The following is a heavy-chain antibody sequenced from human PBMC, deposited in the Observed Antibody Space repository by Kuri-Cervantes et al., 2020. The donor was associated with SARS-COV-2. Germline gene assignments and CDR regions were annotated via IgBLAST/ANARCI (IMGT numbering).Heavy chain of an antibody. CDR2: IKQDGSEK. CDR3: ARDSKSGYYMRGGGAFDI. D-gene: IGHD3-3*01. V-gene: IGHV3-7*01. CDR1: GFTFSSYW. Sequence: GGSLRLSCAASGFTFSSYWMSWVRQAPGKGLEWVANIKQDGSEKYYVDSVKGRFTISRDNAKNSLYLQMNSLRAEDTAVYYCARDSKSGYYMRGGGAFDIWGQGTMVTVSS. J-gene: IGHJ3*02.